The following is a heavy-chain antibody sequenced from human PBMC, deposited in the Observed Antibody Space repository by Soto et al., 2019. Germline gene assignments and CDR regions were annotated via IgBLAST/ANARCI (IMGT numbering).Heavy chain of an antibody. J-gene: IGHJ4*02. CDR1: GFTFSIYW. V-gene: IGHV3-74*01. D-gene: IGHD2-21*01. CDR2: MNMDGSST. CDR3: VRGDGDRYDGHGYLGRH. Sequence: EVQLVESGGGLVQPGGSLRLSCAASGFTFSIYWMHWVRQAPGKGLVWVSRMNMDGSSTSYADFAKGRFTISRDDAKSTVYLQMSNLRAEDTAVYYCVRGDGDRYDGHGYLGRHWGQGTLVTVSS.